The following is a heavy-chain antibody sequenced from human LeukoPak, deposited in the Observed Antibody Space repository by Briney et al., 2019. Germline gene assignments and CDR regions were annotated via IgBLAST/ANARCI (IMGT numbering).Heavy chain of an antibody. CDR3: ARMVVPHRFDY. J-gene: IGHJ4*02. CDR2: ITGSGRTI. Sequence: GGSLRLSCAASGFTFSDYYWSWIRQPPGKGLEWLSYITGSGRTIYYTDSVKGRFTISRDNAKNSLYLQMNSLRAEDTAVYYCARMVVPHRFDYWGQGNLVTVSS. CDR1: GFTFSDYY. D-gene: IGHD2-2*01. V-gene: IGHV3-11*01.